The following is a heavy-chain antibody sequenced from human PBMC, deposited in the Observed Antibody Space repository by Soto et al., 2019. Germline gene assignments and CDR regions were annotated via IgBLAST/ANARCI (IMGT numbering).Heavy chain of an antibody. V-gene: IGHV1-69*02. CDR2: IIPILGIA. J-gene: IGHJ6*03. CDR1: GGTFSSYT. CDR3: ARMIGYCSSTSCYSQYYYMDV. D-gene: IGHD2-2*01. Sequence: SVKVSCKASGGTFSSYTISWVRQAPGQGLEWMGRIIPILGIANYAQKFQGRVTITADKSTSTAYMELSSLRSEDTAVYYCARMIGYCSSTSCYSQYYYMDVWGKGATVTVSS.